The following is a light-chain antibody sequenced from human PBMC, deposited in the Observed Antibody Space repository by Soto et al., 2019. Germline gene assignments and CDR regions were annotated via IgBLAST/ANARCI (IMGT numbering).Light chain of an antibody. Sequence: NFMLTQPHSVSESPGKTVTISCTRSSGSIGSSYVQCYQQRPGSSPTTVIFEDNQRPTGVPVRFSGSIDSSSNSASLVISGLRTEDEADYYCQSYDTSNPLVFGGGTKVTVL. J-gene: IGLJ3*02. V-gene: IGLV6-57*01. CDR1: SGSIGSSY. CDR2: EDN. CDR3: QSYDTSNPLV.